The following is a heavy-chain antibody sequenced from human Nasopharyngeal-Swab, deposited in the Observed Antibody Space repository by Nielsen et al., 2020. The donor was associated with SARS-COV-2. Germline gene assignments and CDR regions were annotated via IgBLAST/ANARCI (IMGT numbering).Heavy chain of an antibody. Sequence: GESLKISCAASGFTFSSYSMNWVRQAPGKGLEWVSYISSSSSTIYYADSVKGRFTISRDNAKNSLYLQMNSLRAEDTALYYCAKDLVGFDYGERFDYWGQGTLVTVSS. CDR3: AKDLVGFDYGERFDY. V-gene: IGHV3-48*01. CDR1: GFTFSSYS. J-gene: IGHJ4*02. CDR2: ISSSSSTI. D-gene: IGHD4-17*01.